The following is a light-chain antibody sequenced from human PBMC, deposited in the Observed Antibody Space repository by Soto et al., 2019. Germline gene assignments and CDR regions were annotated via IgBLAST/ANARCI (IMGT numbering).Light chain of an antibody. CDR2: CAS. CDR1: QSVLYSSNNKNY. CDR3: QQYYSTPWT. Sequence: DIVMTQSPDSLAVSLGERATINCKSSQSVLYSSNNKNYLVWYQQKPGQPPKLLIYCASTRESGVPDRFSGSGSGTDFSLTISSLQAEDVAVYYCQQYYSTPWTFGQGTKVEIK. V-gene: IGKV4-1*01. J-gene: IGKJ1*01.